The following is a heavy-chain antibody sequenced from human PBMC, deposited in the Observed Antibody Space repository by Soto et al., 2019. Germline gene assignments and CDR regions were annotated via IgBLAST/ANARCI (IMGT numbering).Heavy chain of an antibody. V-gene: IGHV4-59*01. CDR3: ARGGWYLDY. D-gene: IGHD6-19*01. CDR2: IYYTGSP. Sequence: PSETLSLTCTVSGGSMSGSYWSWIRQCPGKGLEWIAYIYYTGSPEYNPSLNSRVTISLDTSKNQFSLKLSAVTAADTAVYYCARGGWYLDYWGQGTLVTVSS. J-gene: IGHJ4*02. CDR1: GGSMSGSY.